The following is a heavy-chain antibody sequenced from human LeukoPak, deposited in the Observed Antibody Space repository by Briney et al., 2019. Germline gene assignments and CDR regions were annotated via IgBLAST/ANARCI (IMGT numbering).Heavy chain of an antibody. D-gene: IGHD2-15*01. CDR3: ARGPYCSGGTCYSQYFDY. V-gene: IGHV1-18*01. J-gene: IGHJ4*02. CDR1: GYTFTTYG. Sequence: ASVKVSCKPSGYTFTTYGISWVRHAPGQGLEWMGWISAYNGNTNYAQKLQGRVTMTTDTSTSTAYMELRSLRSDDTAVYYCARGPYCSGGTCYSQYFDYWGQGTLVTVSS. CDR2: ISAYNGNT.